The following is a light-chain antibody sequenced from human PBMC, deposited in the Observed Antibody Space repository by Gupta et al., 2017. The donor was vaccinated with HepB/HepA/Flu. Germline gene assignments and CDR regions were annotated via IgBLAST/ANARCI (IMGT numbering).Light chain of an antibody. Sequence: EIVLTQSPGTLSLSPGEGATLSCKASQSIASSYLAWYRQKPGQAPTLLIYGASRRATGIPDRFSGSGSGTDVTLSINRLEPEDFAVYYWQQYGSSPGTCGQGTKVEIE. J-gene: IGKJ1*01. V-gene: IGKV3-20*01. CDR3: QQYGSSPGT. CDR1: QSIASSY. CDR2: GAS.